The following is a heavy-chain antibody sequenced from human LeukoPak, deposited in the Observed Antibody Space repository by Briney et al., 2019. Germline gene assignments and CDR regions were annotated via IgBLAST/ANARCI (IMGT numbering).Heavy chain of an antibody. CDR3: ARGVEDCTSTSCRGKNTRFDP. CDR1: GYTFTGYY. J-gene: IGHJ5*02. V-gene: IGHV1-2*02. D-gene: IGHD2-2*01. CDR2: INPNSGGT. Sequence: GASVKVSCKASGYTFTGYYMHWMRQAPGQGLEWMGWINPNSGGTNYAQKFQGRVTMTRDTSISTAYMELSRLRSDDTAVYYCARGVEDCTSTSCRGKNTRFDPWGQGTLVTVSS.